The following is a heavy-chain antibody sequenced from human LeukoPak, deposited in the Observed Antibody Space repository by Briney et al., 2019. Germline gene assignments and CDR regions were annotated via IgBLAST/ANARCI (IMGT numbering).Heavy chain of an antibody. CDR3: ARRDIVLMVYPDY. CDR2: ISSSSSYI. D-gene: IGHD2-8*01. J-gene: IGHJ4*02. V-gene: IGHV3-21*01. Sequence: PGGSLRLSCAASGFTFSSYSMNWVRQAPGKGLEWVSSISSSSSYIYYADSVKGRFTISRDNAKNSLHLQMNSLRAEDTAVYYCARRDIVLMVYPDYWGQGTLVTVSS. CDR1: GFTFSSYS.